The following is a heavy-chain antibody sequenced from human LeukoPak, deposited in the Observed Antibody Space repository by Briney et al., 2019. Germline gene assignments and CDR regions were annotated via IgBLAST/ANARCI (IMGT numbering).Heavy chain of an antibody. V-gene: IGHV1-2*02. CDR2: INPNSGGT. CDR1: GYNFSGYY. Sequence: GASVKVSCKASGYNFSGYYIHWVRQARQAPGQGLEWMGWINPNSGGTNYAQKFQGRVTMTRDTSVSTAYMELNRLRSDDTAVYYCARGAFLCSGGNCYSPWGSGWGQGTLVTVSS. CDR3: ARGAFLCSGGNCYSPWGSG. J-gene: IGHJ4*02. D-gene: IGHD2-15*01.